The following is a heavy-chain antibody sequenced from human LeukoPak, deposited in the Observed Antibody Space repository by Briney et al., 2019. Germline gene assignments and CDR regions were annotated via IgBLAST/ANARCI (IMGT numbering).Heavy chain of an antibody. Sequence: SETLFLTCTVSGGSISSSSYYWGWIRQPPGKGLEWIGSIYYSGSTYYNPSLKSRVTISVDTSKNQFSLKLSSVTAADTAVYYCARHGSCSSTSCHHNWFDPWGQGTLVTVSS. CDR1: GGSISSSSYY. J-gene: IGHJ5*02. CDR2: IYYSGST. CDR3: ARHGSCSSTSCHHNWFDP. D-gene: IGHD2-2*01. V-gene: IGHV4-39*01.